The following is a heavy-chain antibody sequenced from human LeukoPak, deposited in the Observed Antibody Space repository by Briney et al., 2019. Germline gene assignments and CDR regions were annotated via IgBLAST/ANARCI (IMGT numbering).Heavy chain of an antibody. CDR2: ISGSGGST. CDR1: GFTFSSYA. V-gene: IGHV3-23*01. D-gene: IGHD3-10*01. J-gene: IGHJ5*02. CDR3: AKEHYYGSGSYYNNWFDP. Sequence: GGSLRLSCAASGFTFSSYAMSWVRQAPGKGLEWVSAISGSGGSTYYADSVKGRFTISRDNSKNTLYLQMNSLRAEDTAVYYCAKEHYYGSGSYYNNWFDPWGQGTLVTVSS.